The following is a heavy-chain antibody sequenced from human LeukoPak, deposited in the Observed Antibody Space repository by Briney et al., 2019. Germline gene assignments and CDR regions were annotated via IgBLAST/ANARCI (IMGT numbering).Heavy chain of an antibody. D-gene: IGHD6-19*01. J-gene: IGHJ3*02. CDR3: AKHTSSGWSDAFDI. V-gene: IGHV3-53*01. CDR1: GFTVSSNY. Sequence: GGSLRLSCAASGFTVSSNYMSWVRQAPGKGLEWVSVIYSGGSTYYADSVKGRFTISRDNSKNTLYLQMNSLRAEDTAVYYCAKHTSSGWSDAFDIWGQGTMVTVSS. CDR2: IYSGGST.